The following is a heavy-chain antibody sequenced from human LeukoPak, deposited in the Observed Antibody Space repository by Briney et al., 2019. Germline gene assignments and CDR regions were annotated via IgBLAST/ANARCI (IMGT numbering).Heavy chain of an antibody. CDR1: GLTFSSYA. Sequence: GGSLRLSCAASGLTFSSYAMSWVRQAPGKGLEWVSAISGSGGSTYYADSVKGRFTISRDNSKNTLYLQMNSLRAEDTAVYYCAKAGSGSYYYWFDPWGQGTLVTVSS. CDR3: AKAGSGSYYYWFDP. J-gene: IGHJ5*02. CDR2: ISGSGGST. D-gene: IGHD3-10*01. V-gene: IGHV3-23*01.